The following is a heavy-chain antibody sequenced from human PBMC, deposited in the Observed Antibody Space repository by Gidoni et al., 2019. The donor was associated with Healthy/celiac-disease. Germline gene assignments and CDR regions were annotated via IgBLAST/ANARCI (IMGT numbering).Heavy chain of an antibody. CDR2: ISGSGGST. D-gene: IGHD2-2*01. Sequence: EVQLLESGGGLVQPGGSLRLSCAASGFTFTRYAMSWVRQAPGKGLEWVSAISGSGGSTYYADSVKGRFTISRDNSKNTLYLQMNSLRAEDTAVYYCAKGLYRKLPAAITVGIDYWGQGTLVTVSS. CDR1: GFTFTRYA. J-gene: IGHJ4*02. V-gene: IGHV3-23*01. CDR3: AKGLYRKLPAAITVGIDY.